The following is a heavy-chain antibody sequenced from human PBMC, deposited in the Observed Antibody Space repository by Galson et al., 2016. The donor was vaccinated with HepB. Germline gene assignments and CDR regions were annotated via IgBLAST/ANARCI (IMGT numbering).Heavy chain of an antibody. CDR3: TKVWDPLPGHYGMDL. V-gene: IGHV3-9*01. CDR2: ISYNSGVK. CDR1: GLTLDPYA. D-gene: IGHD1-26*01. Sequence: SLRLSCAASGLTLDPYAMHWVRQPPGKGLEWVSGISYNSGVKAYADSVKGRFTISRDNAKNALYLQMNSRSVDDTALYYCTKVWDPLPGHYGMDLWGKGTTVTVSS. J-gene: IGHJ6*04.